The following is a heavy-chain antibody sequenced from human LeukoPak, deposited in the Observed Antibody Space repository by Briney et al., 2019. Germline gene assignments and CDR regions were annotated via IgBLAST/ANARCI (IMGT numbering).Heavy chain of an antibody. V-gene: IGHV3-66*01. Sequence: GGSLRLSCAASGFTVSGNYMNWVRQAPGKGLEWVSVIYSGHSTYYADSVKGRFTISRDNSENTVYLQMNSLRAEDTAVYYCAKRGYYGSYYYLDYWGQGTLVTVSS. CDR3: AKRGYYGSYYYLDY. J-gene: IGHJ4*02. CDR2: IYSGHST. D-gene: IGHD1-26*01. CDR1: GFTVSGNY.